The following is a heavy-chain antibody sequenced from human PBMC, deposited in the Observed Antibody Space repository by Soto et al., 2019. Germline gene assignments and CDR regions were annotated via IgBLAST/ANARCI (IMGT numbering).Heavy chain of an antibody. Sequence: QVQLVESGGGVVQPGRSLRLSCAASGFTFSSYAMHWVRQAPGKGLEWVAVISYDGSNKYYADSVKGRFTISRDNSKNTLYLQMTSLRAEDTAVYYCARDGDSSGYPFDYWGQGTLVTVSS. J-gene: IGHJ4*02. CDR2: ISYDGSNK. D-gene: IGHD3-22*01. CDR1: GFTFSSYA. CDR3: ARDGDSSGYPFDY. V-gene: IGHV3-30-3*01.